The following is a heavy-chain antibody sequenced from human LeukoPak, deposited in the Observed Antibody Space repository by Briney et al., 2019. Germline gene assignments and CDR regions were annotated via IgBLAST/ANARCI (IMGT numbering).Heavy chain of an antibody. D-gene: IGHD3-16*02. Sequence: GGSLRLSCAASGFTFSSYSMNWVRQAPGKGLEWVSSISSSSSYIYYADSVKGRFTISRDNSKNTLYLQMDSLRAEDTAVYYCAKDFSYYDYVWGSYREDYWGQGTLVTVSS. CDR3: AKDFSYYDYVWGSYREDY. CDR1: GFTFSSYS. V-gene: IGHV3-21*01. J-gene: IGHJ4*02. CDR2: ISSSSSYI.